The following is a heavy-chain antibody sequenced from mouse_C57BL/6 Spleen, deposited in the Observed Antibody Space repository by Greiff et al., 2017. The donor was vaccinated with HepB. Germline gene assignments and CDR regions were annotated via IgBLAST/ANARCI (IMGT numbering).Heavy chain of an antibody. V-gene: IGHV5-9-1*02. J-gene: IGHJ4*01. D-gene: IGHD1-1*01. CDR2: ISSGRDYI. CDR1: GFTFSSYA. Sequence: EVMLVESGEGLVKPGGSLKLSCAASGFTFSSYAMSWVRQTPEKRLEWVAYISSGRDYIYYADTVKGRFTISRDNARNTLYLQMSSLESEDTAMFYCTREGICYYDYYAMDYWGQGTSGTVAS. CDR3: TREGICYYDYYAMDY.